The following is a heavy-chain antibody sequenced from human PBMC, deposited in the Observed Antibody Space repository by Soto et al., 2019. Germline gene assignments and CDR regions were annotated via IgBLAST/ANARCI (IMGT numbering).Heavy chain of an antibody. J-gene: IGHJ4*02. CDR2: ITWNSNVI. Sequence: EVQLVESGGGLVQPGRSLRLSCAASGFTFDDFAMHWVRRVPGKGLEWVSSITWNSNVIGYADSVKGRFTISRDNAKKSLYLKMNSLRTEDTAFYYCTRGGPDAFCGGGRCYFDYWGQGTLVTVSS. D-gene: IGHD2-15*01. CDR3: TRGGPDAFCGGGRCYFDY. CDR1: GFTFDDFA. V-gene: IGHV3-9*01.